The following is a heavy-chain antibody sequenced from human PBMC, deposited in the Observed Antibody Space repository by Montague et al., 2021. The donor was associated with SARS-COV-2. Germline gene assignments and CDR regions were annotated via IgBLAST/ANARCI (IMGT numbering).Heavy chain of an antibody. D-gene: IGHD3-22*01. CDR1: GFTFSSYA. CDR2: ISGSGGST. J-gene: IGHJ4*02. Sequence: SLRLSCAASGFTFSSYAMSWVRQPPGKGLEWVSAISGSGGSTYYADSVKGRFTISRDNSKNTLYLQMNSLRAEGTAVYYCRVGNYYDSISDYWGQGTLVTVSS. CDR3: RVGNYYDSISDY. V-gene: IGHV3-23*01.